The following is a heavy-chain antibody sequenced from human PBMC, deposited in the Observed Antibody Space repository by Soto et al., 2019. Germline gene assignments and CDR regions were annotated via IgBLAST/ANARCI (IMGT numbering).Heavy chain of an antibody. J-gene: IGHJ6*02. CDR2: FIPMFNRP. CDR1: GGTFSSYA. Sequence: QVQLVQSGAEVKKPGSSVKVSCKASGGTFSSYAISWVRQAPGQGLEWMGGFIPMFNRPHSARKFQGRVTITAEESTSTAYMDLSRLRSEDTAVYYCARGQFHHVSNYYYALDVWGQGTTVTVSS. V-gene: IGHV1-69*01. CDR3: ARGQFHHVSNYYYALDV.